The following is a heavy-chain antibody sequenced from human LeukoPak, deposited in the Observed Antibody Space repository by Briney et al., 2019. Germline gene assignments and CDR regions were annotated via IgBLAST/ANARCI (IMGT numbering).Heavy chain of an antibody. CDR1: GSSISSYF. CDR2: IYGSGGT. V-gene: IGHV4-59*08. CDR3: ARHPSSSWSLAAFDI. J-gene: IGHJ3*02. D-gene: IGHD6-13*01. Sequence: PSETLSLTCTVSGSSISSYFWSWIRQPPGKGLEWIGYIYGSGGTNYNPSLKSRVTISVDTSKDQFSLQLSSVTAADTAVYYCARHPSSSWSLAAFDIWGQGTMVTVSS.